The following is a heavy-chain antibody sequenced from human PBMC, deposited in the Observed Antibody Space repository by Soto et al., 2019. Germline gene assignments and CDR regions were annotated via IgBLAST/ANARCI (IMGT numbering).Heavy chain of an antibody. CDR2: IIPIFGTP. V-gene: IGHV1-69*06. Sequence: SVKVSCKASGGSFSTYAISWVRQAPGQGLEWMGGIIPIFGTPNYAQKFQGRVTITADRSTSTAYLESNSLRSEDTAVYYCAAPRTDGYKVPDPSTYYYYGLDVWGQGTTVTVSS. CDR1: GGSFSTYA. D-gene: IGHD5-12*01. CDR3: AAPRTDGYKVPDPSTYYYYGLDV. J-gene: IGHJ6*02.